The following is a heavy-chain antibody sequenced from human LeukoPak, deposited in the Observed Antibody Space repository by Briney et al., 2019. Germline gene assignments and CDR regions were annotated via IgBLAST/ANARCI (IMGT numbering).Heavy chain of an antibody. D-gene: IGHD5-12*01. CDR2: INHSGST. CDR3: ARVAVGGYDCFDP. J-gene: IGHJ5*02. CDR1: GGSFSGYY. Sequence: SETLSLTCAVYGGSFSGYYWSWIRQPPGKGLEWIREINHSGSTNYNPSLKSRVTISVDTSKNQFSLKLSSVTAADTAVYYCARVAVGGYDCFDPWGQGTLVTVSS. V-gene: IGHV4-34*01.